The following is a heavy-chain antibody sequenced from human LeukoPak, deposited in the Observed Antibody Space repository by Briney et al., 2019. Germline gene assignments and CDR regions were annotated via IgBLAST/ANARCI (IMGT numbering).Heavy chain of an antibody. CDR3: TRSDSGQIDY. CDR1: GFTLCSYW. J-gene: IGHJ4*02. CDR2: INSDGSST. D-gene: IGHD5-12*01. V-gene: IGHV3-74*01. Sequence: GGSLRLSCATSGFTLCSYWMHWVRQAPGKGLVWVSRINSDGSSTTYADSVKGRFTISRDNAKNTLYLQMNSLRAEDTALYYCTRSDSGQIDYWGQGTLVSVSS.